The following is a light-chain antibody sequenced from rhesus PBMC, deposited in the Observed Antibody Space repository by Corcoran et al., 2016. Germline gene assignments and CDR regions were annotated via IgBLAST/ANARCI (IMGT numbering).Light chain of an antibody. CDR1: QSVSSY. CDR2: GAS. Sequence: EIVMTQSPATLSLSPGERATLSCRASQSVSSYLAWYQQKPGQAPRLLIFGASSRATGIPDRFSGSGSGTDFNLTISSLEPEDFAVYYCQETRNLWTFGQGTKVEIK. V-gene: IGKV3-31*02. CDR3: QETRNLWT. J-gene: IGKJ1*01.